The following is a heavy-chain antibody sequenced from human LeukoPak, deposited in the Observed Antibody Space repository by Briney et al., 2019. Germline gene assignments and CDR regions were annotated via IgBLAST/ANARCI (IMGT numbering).Heavy chain of an antibody. CDR3: TTLVGITGARHFDP. D-gene: IGHD2-8*02. Sequence: PGGSLRLSCAASGFSFTNAWMNWVRQAPGKGLEWVGHIRGKTDGGTTDYSAPVKGRFTLSRDDSKNTLYLEMNSLKTEDTAVYYCTTLVGITGARHFDPWGQGTLVTVSS. CDR2: IRGKTDGGTT. CDR1: GFSFTNAW. V-gene: IGHV3-15*01. J-gene: IGHJ5*02.